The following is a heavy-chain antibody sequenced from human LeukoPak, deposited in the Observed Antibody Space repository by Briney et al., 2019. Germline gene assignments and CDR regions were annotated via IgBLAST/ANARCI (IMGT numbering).Heavy chain of an antibody. CDR3: AKDIVAAGLFFDY. CDR2: IDMSSTTI. V-gene: IGHV3-11*01. J-gene: IGHJ4*02. Sequence: GGSLRLSCAASGFTFSDYYMGWIRQAPGKGLEWVSYIDMSSTTIYYADSVKGRFTISRDNAKNSLFLQMNSLRAEDTAVYYCAKDIVAAGLFFDYWGQGALVTVSP. CDR1: GFTFSDYY. D-gene: IGHD6-13*01.